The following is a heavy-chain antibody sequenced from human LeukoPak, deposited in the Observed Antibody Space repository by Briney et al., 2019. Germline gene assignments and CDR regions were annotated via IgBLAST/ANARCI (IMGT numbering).Heavy chain of an antibody. CDR3: AREQGDDRAMITAY. CDR2: LNPKGVGT. D-gene: IGHD5-18*01. CDR1: GYTFSDYY. J-gene: IGHJ4*02. V-gene: IGHV1-2*02. Sequence: ASEKVSCKASGYTFSDYYIHWVRQAPGQGLEWMGWLNPKGVGTKYGRKFQGRVTMTWDTSIRTAYMEMSRLTSDDTAVYYCAREQGDDRAMITAYWGQGTLVTVSS.